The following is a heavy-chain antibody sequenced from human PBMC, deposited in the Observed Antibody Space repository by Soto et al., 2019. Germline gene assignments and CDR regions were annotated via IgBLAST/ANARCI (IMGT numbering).Heavy chain of an antibody. J-gene: IGHJ5*02. V-gene: IGHV1-2*02. CDR3: ARDLRAASRQYDFWCGSRHGWFDP. Sequence: QVQLVQSGAEVKKPGASVKVSCKASGYTFTGYYMHWVRQAPGQGLEWMGWINPNSGGTNYAQKFQGGVTMTRDASISTAYMELSRLRSDDTAVYYCARDLRAASRQYDFWCGSRHGWFDPWGQGTLVTVSS. CDR1: GYTFTGYY. CDR2: INPNSGGT. D-gene: IGHD3-3*01.